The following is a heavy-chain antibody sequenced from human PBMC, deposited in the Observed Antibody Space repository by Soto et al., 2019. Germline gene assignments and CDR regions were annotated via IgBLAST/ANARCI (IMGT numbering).Heavy chain of an antibody. Sequence: ASVKVSCKASGGTFSSYTISWVRQAPGQGLEWMGRIIPILGIANYAQKFQGRVTITRDTSASTAYMELSSLRSEDTAVYYCARDVGATGDWGQGTLVTVSS. D-gene: IGHD1-26*01. J-gene: IGHJ4*02. CDR3: ARDVGATGD. CDR1: GGTFSSYT. CDR2: IIPILGIA. V-gene: IGHV1-69*04.